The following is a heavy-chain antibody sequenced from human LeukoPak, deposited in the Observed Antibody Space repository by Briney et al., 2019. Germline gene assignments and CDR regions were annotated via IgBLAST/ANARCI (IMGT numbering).Heavy chain of an antibody. CDR1: RFTLSNAW. D-gene: IGHD3-10*01. V-gene: IGHV3-15*01. CDR2: ITSKTYGGTT. J-gene: IGHJ4*02. Sequence: GGSLSLSCTASRFTLSNAWMSGVRQPPGKGLEGVGGITSKTYGGTTDCTAPVKGRFTISRDDSRNTLYVQMNSLQTDDTAVYYCTTDRFDWGQGAPVTVAS. CDR3: TTDRFD.